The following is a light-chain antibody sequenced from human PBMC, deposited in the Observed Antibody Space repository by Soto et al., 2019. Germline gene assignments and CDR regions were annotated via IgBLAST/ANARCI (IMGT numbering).Light chain of an antibody. CDR3: QQYKDWPHT. V-gene: IGKV3-15*01. J-gene: IGKJ1*01. CDR2: DIS. Sequence: EVVMTQSPATLSVSPGERATLSCRASQTVSRNLAWYQQRPGQAPRLLIYDISNRATGVPARFSGSGSGTDFTLTISSLQSEDFAVYYCQQYKDWPHTLGQGTKVDIK. CDR1: QTVSRN.